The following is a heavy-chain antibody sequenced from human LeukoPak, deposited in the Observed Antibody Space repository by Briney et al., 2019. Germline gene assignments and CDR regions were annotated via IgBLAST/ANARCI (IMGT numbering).Heavy chain of an antibody. CDR1: GFPFSSYA. D-gene: IGHD2-2*01. V-gene: IGHV3-23*01. J-gene: IGHJ4*02. Sequence: GGSLELSCAASGFPFSSYAMSWVRPAPGKGLEWVSAISGSGGSTYYADSVKGRFTISRDNSKNTLYLQMNSLRAEDTAVYYCAKCPKPAMFDYWGQGTLVTVSS. CDR2: ISGSGGST. CDR3: AKCPKPAMFDY.